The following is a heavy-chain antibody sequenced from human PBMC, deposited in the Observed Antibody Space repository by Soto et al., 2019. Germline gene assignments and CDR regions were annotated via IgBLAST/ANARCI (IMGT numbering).Heavy chain of an antibody. CDR1: GFTVSSNY. V-gene: IGHV3-53*01. CDR3: ARTLGIAVTIGSNWFDP. D-gene: IGHD3-22*01. J-gene: IGHJ5*02. CDR2: IYSSGAT. Sequence: PGGSLRLSCEVSGFTVSSNYMSWVRQAPGKGLEWVSVIYSSGATYYADSVKGRFTISRDNSKNTLYLQMNSLRAEDTAVYYCARTLGIAVTIGSNWFDPWGQGTLVTVSS.